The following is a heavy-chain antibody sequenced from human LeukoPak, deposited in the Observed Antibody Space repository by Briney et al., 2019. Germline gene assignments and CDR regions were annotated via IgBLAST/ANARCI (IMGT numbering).Heavy chain of an antibody. CDR1: GFTFSSYA. CDR3: AMQWLVLGAIDY. Sequence: PGGSLRLSCAASGFTFSSYAMSWVRQAPGKGVEGVSAISGSGGSTYYADSVKGRFTISRDNSKNTLYLQMNSLRAEDTAVYYCAMQWLVLGAIDYWGQGTLVTVSS. V-gene: IGHV3-23*01. CDR2: ISGSGGST. J-gene: IGHJ4*02. D-gene: IGHD6-19*01.